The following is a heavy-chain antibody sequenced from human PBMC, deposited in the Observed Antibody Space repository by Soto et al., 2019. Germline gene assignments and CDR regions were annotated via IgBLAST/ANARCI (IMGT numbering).Heavy chain of an antibody. Sequence: SETLSLTCAVYGGSFSGYYWSWIRQPPGKGLEWIGEINHSGSTNYNPSLKSRVTISVDTSKNQFSLKLSSVTAADTAVYYCASGYCTNGVCSVPSAFDIWGQGTMVTVSS. D-gene: IGHD2-8*01. J-gene: IGHJ3*02. CDR1: GGSFSGYY. V-gene: IGHV4-34*01. CDR2: INHSGST. CDR3: ASGYCTNGVCSVPSAFDI.